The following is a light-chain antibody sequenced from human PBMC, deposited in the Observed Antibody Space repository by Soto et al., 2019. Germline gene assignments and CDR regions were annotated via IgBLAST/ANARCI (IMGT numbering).Light chain of an antibody. CDR1: QSVNRF. V-gene: IGKV3-20*01. CDR3: QHYVGSPWA. J-gene: IGKJ1*01. Sequence: EIVLTQSPGTLSLSPGETATLSCRASQSVNRFLAWFQQKPGQAPRLLIYGASNRATGIPDRFSGSGSETDFPLTITRLEPEDFALYFCQHYVGSPWAFGQGTKVENK. CDR2: GAS.